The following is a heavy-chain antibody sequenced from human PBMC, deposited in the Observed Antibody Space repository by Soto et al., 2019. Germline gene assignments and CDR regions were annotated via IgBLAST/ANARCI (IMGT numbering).Heavy chain of an antibody. CDR1: GGSVNSDTFY. J-gene: IGHJ4*02. Sequence: QVHLQESGPGQVKPSETLSLICTVSGGSVNSDTFYWSWIRQPPGRGLEWMGYIYYTGSNNYNTSLKSRLTISIDPSSNQFSLKLTSVTAADTAVYYCAREFSNSPEAFDSWGQGSLVTVSS. V-gene: IGHV4-61*01. CDR2: IYYTGSN. D-gene: IGHD6-6*01. CDR3: AREFSNSPEAFDS.